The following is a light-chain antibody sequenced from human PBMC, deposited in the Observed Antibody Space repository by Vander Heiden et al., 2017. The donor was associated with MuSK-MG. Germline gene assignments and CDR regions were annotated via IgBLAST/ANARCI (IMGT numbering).Light chain of an antibody. V-gene: IGKV3-15*01. CDR1: QNVNSN. CDR3: QQDNNWRIT. J-gene: IGKJ4*01. CDR2: GAS. Sequence: EIVMTQSPATLSVSLGEWATLSCRASQNVNSNLAWYQQKPGQAPRLVIYGASTRATGIPARFSGSGSGTEFTLTISSLQSEDFAVYSCQQDNNWRITFGGGTRLEMK.